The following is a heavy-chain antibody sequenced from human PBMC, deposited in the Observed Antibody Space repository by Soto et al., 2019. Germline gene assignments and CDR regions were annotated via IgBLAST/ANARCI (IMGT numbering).Heavy chain of an antibody. J-gene: IGHJ4*02. CDR2: INPSGGST. CDR1: GYTFTSYY. V-gene: IGHV1-46*03. Sequence: QVQLVQSGAEVKKPGASVKVSCKASGYTFTSYYIHWVRQAPGQGLEWMGIINPSGGSTSYAQKFQGRVTMTRDTSTSTVYMELSSLRSEDTAVYYCAREGDLITMVRGGPIDYWGQGTLVTVSS. CDR3: AREGDLITMVRGGPIDY. D-gene: IGHD3-10*01.